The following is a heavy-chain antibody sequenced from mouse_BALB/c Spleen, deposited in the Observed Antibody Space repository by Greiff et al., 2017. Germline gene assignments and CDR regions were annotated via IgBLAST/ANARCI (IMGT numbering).Heavy chain of an antibody. CDR1: GYTFTSYW. J-gene: IGHJ4*01. Sequence: VQRVESGAELARPGASVKLSCKASGYTFTSYWMQWVKQRPGQGLEWIGAIYPGDGDTRYTQKFKGKATLTADKSSSTAYMQLSSLASEDSAVYYCARRRFYAMDYWGQGTSVTVSS. V-gene: IGHV1-87*01. CDR2: IYPGDGDT. CDR3: ARRRFYAMDY.